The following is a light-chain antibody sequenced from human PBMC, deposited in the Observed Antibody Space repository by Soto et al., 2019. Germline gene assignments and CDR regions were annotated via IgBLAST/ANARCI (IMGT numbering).Light chain of an antibody. CDR1: HSLIKW. Sequence: DIQMTQSPTTLSASVGDRVTITCRASHSLIKWLAWYQQKPGKAPKLLIYEASTLQSRVQSRFSGSGSGTEFTLTISSLQPEDFAVYYCQQYNNWPPTFGQGTRLEIK. CDR3: QQYNNWPPT. CDR2: EAS. V-gene: IGKV1-5*03. J-gene: IGKJ5*01.